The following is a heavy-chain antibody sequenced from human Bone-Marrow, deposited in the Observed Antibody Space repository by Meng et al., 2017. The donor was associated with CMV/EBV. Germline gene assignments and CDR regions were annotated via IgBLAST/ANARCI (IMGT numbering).Heavy chain of an antibody. J-gene: IGHJ3*02. CDR3: ARNGGDDAFDI. CDR2: ISYSGST. Sequence: SETLSLTCTVSGGSISKTNSYWGWIRQPPGKGLEWIGIISYSGSTYYNPSLKSRVTISVDTSKNQFSLNLNSVTAADTAVYYCARNGGDDAFDIWGQRTMVTVSS. D-gene: IGHD2-21*01. V-gene: IGHV4-39*01. CDR1: GGSISKTNSY.